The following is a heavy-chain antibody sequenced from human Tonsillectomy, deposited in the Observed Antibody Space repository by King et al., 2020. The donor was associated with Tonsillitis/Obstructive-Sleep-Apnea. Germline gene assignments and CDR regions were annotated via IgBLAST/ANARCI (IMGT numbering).Heavy chain of an antibody. J-gene: IGHJ4*02. CDR3: AREDGGRYYWDY. CDR2: ISYDGSNK. V-gene: IGHV3-30*04. Sequence: VQLVESGGGVVKPGRSLRLSCAASGFTFSSYAMHWVRQAPGKGLEWVAVISYDGSNKYYADSVKGRFTISRDNSKNTLYLQMNSLRAEDTAVYYCAREDGGRYYWDYWGQGTLVTVSS. D-gene: IGHD1-26*01. CDR1: GFTFSSYA.